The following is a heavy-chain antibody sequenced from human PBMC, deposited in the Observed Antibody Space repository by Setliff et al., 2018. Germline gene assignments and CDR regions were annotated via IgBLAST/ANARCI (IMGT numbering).Heavy chain of an antibody. CDR1: GFTFSTYR. V-gene: IGHV3-33*08. CDR3: ARWTARAVDY. J-gene: IGHJ4*02. CDR2: IWDDGGNK. D-gene: IGHD6-6*01. Sequence: GGSLRLSCAASGFTFSTYRMHWVRQAPGKGLEWVAVIWDDGGNKYHADSVKGRFTISRDNFKNTLYLQMNSLRAEDTAVYYCARWTARAVDYWGQGTLVTVSS.